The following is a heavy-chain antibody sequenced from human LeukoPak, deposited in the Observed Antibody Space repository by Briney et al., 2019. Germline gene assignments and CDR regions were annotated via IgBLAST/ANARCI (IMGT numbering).Heavy chain of an antibody. J-gene: IGHJ4*02. CDR1: GFTFSSYW. D-gene: IGHD2-15*01. V-gene: IGHV3-7*01. Sequence: GGSLRLSCAASGFTFSSYWMSWVRQAPGKGLEWVANIKQDGSEKYYVDSVKGRVTISRDNAKNSLYLQMNNLRAEDTAVYYCARGRVAVVAATFDYWGQGTLVTVSS. CDR3: ARGRVAVVAATFDY. CDR2: IKQDGSEK.